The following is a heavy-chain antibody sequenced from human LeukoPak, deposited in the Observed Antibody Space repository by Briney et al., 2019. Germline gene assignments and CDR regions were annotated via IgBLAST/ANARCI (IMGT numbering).Heavy chain of an antibody. CDR2: IYYSGST. Sequence: SETLSLTCTVSGGSISSYYWSWIRQPPGKGLEWIGYIYYSGSTNYNPSLKSRVTISVDTPKNQFSLKLSSVTAADTAVYYCAREYCSGGSCTDYYYGMDVWGQGTTVTVSS. CDR1: GGSISSYY. D-gene: IGHD2-15*01. CDR3: AREYCSGGSCTDYYYGMDV. J-gene: IGHJ6*02. V-gene: IGHV4-59*01.